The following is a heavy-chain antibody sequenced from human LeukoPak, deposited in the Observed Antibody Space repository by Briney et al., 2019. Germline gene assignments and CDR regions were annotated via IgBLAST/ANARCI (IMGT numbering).Heavy chain of an antibody. J-gene: IGHJ4*02. V-gene: IGHV3-7*01. CDR3: AKSGPLDVQIKTRNYDY. Sequence: PGGTLRLSSVGSGLTFSDYWMTWIRQAPGKGLEWVPNIKQDGSEKYYVGSMRRRFSISRDNAKTSLFLQMNSLRAEDTAVSFCAKSGPLDVQIKTRNYDYWGQGILVIVSS. CDR2: IKQDGSEK. D-gene: IGHD1-14*01. CDR1: GLTFSDYW.